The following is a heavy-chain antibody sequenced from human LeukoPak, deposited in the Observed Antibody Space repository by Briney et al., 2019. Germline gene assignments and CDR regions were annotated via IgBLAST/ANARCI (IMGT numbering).Heavy chain of an antibody. CDR2: INPNSGGT. D-gene: IGHD3-22*01. CDR1: GYTFTGYY. Sequence: ASVKVSCKASGYTFTGYYMHWVRQAPGQGLEWMGRINPNSGGTNYAQKFQGRVTMTRDTSTSTVYMELSSLRSEDTAVYYCARTLSSSDGWFDPWGQGTLVTVSS. J-gene: IGHJ5*02. CDR3: ARTLSSSDGWFDP. V-gene: IGHV1-2*06.